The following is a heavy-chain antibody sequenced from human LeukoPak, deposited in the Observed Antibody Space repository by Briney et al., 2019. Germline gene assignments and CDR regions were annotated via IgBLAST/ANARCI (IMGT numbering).Heavy chain of an antibody. D-gene: IGHD1-26*01. J-gene: IGHJ4*02. CDR3: ARIGYGGNYPDY. V-gene: IGHV4-59*01. Sequence: TSETLSLTCTVSGGSISNYYWTWIRQPPGKGLEWIGYIYYTGNTNYNPSLKSRVTMTVDTSKNQFSLKMSSVTAADTAMYYCARIGYGGNYPDYWGQGTLVTVSS. CDR2: IYYTGNT. CDR1: GGSISNYY.